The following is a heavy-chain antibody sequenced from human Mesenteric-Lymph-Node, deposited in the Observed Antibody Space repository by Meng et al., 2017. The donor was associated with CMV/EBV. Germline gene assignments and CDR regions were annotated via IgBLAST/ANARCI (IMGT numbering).Heavy chain of an antibody. V-gene: IGHV3-21*01. CDR1: GFTFSSYS. CDR2: ISSSSSYI. D-gene: IGHD3-3*01. CDR3: ARWGRDYDFWSGYDDYYYYGMDV. Sequence: GESLKISCAASGFTFSSYSMNWVRQAPGKGLEWVSSISSSSSYIYYADSVKGRFTISRDNAKNSLYLQMNSLRVEDTAVYYCARWGRDYDFWSGYDDYYYYGMDVWGQGTTVTVSS. J-gene: IGHJ6*02.